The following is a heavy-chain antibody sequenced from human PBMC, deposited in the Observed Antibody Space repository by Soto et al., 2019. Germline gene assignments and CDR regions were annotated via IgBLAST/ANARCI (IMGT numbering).Heavy chain of an antibody. CDR3: SGDPSGYDEGDCDHGVDV. CDR1: GFRVSSNY. CDR2: IYINGST. J-gene: IGHJ6*02. V-gene: IGHV3-53*01. D-gene: IGHD5-12*01. Sequence: GGSLRLSCAASGFRVSSNYMSLVRQSPGEGLEWVAIIYINGSTDYADSVQGRCSAYRDIYKHTLFLQMNNLRAEDMAVYFCSGDPSGYDEGDCDHGVDVWGQGTRVTVSS.